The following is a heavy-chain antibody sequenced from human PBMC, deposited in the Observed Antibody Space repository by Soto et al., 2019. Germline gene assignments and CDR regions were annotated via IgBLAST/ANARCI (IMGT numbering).Heavy chain of an antibody. J-gene: IGHJ6*02. CDR2: ISGSGGST. CDR1: GFTFSSYA. D-gene: IGHD2-2*02. V-gene: IGHV3-23*01. CDR3: AKDLVGYCSSTSCYTIGYYGMDV. Sequence: PVGSVRLSCAASGFTFSSYAMSWVRQAPGKGLEWVSAISGSGGSTYYADSVKGRFTISRDNSKNTLYLQMNSLRAEDTAVYYCAKDLVGYCSSTSCYTIGYYGMDVWGQGTTVTVSS.